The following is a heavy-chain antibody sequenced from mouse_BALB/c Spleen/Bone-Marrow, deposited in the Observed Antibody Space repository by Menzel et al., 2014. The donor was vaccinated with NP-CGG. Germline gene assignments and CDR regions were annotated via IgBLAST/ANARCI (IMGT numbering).Heavy chain of an antibody. CDR3: ARNRVYFDY. V-gene: IGHV1-69*02. CDR1: GYTFTSYW. CDR2: IDPSDSET. Sequence: QVQLQQSGAELVKPGAPVKLSCKASGYTFTSYWMNWVKQRPGRGLEWIGRIDPSDSETHYNQTFKDKATLTVDKSSSTAYIQLSSLTSEDSAVYYCARNRVYFDYWGQGTTLTVSS. J-gene: IGHJ2*01.